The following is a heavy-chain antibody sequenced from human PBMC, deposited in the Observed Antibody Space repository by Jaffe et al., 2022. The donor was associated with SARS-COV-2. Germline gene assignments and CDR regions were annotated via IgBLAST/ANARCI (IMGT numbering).Heavy chain of an antibody. D-gene: IGHD6-19*01. CDR3: ARGDSSGWEAPTY. CDR1: GFTFSSYE. V-gene: IGHV3-48*03. J-gene: IGHJ4*02. Sequence: EVQLVESGGGLVQPGGSLRLSCAASGFTFSSYEMNWVRQAPGKGLEWVSYISSSGSTIYYADSVKGRFTISRDNAKNSLYLQMNSLRAEDTAVYYCARGDSSGWEAPTYWGQGTLVTVSS. CDR2: ISSSGSTI.